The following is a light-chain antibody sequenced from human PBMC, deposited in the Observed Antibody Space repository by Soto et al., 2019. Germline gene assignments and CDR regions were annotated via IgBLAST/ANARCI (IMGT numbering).Light chain of an antibody. V-gene: IGLV4-69*01. CDR2: LXXXXXX. Sequence: QPVLTQSPSASASLGASVKLTCTLSSGHSSYAIAWHQQQPEKGPRYLMKLXXXXXXXXXXXXXXXXSGSSSGAERYLTXXNLXSXDEGDYYCQTWGIVVFGGGTKLTVL. J-gene: IGLJ2*01. CDR3: QTWGIVV. CDR1: SGHSSYA.